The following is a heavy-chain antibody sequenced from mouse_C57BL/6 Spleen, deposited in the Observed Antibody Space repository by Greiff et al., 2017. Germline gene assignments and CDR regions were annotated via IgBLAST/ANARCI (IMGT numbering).Heavy chain of an antibody. D-gene: IGHD1-1*01. J-gene: IGHJ2*01. V-gene: IGHV14-1*01. Sequence: EVQLQQSGAELVRPGASVKLSCTASGFNIKDYYMHWVKQRPEQGLEWIGRIDPEDGDTEYAPKFQGKATMTADTSSNTAYLQLSSLTSEDTAVYYCTTLITTVVASPFDYWGQGTTLTVSS. CDR1: GFNIKDYY. CDR3: TTLITTVVASPFDY. CDR2: IDPEDGDT.